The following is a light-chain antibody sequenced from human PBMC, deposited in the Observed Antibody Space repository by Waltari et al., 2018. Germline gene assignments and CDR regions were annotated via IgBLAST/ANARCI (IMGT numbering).Light chain of an antibody. CDR2: AAS. J-gene: IGKJ1*01. CDR3: LQDYNYPWT. CDR1: QGIRND. Sequence: AIQMTQSPSSLSASVGDSVTITCRASQGIRNDLGWYQQKPGKAPKLLIYAASSLQSGVPSRFSGSGSGTDFTLTISSLQREDFATYYCLQDYNYPWTFGQGTKVEIK. V-gene: IGKV1-6*01.